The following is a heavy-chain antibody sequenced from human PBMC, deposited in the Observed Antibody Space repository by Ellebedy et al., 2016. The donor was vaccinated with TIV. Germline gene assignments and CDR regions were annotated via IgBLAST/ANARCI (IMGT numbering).Heavy chain of an antibody. D-gene: IGHD3-10*01. CDR3: AREGQLGEALDF. V-gene: IGHV3-7*01. J-gene: IGHJ4*02. CDR2: INRDGSDI. Sequence: GESLKISXAASGFTLSNYWMSWVRQAPGKGLEWVANINRDGSDIYYVDSMKGRFTVSRDNAKNSLYLQMSSLRAEDTAVYFCAREGQLGEALDFWGPGTLVTVSS. CDR1: GFTLSNYW.